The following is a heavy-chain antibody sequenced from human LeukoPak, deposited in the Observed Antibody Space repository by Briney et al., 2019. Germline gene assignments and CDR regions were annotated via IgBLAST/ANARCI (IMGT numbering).Heavy chain of an antibody. Sequence: SGGSLRLSCAASGFTFSSYNMYWVRQAPGKGLERVSSIGSSSSYIYYADSVKGRFTISRDNAKNSLYLQMNSLRADDTAVYYCARGSNIGYYFDYWGQGTLVTVSS. V-gene: IGHV3-21*01. CDR2: IGSSSSYI. J-gene: IGHJ4*02. D-gene: IGHD2/OR15-2a*01. CDR3: ARGSNIGYYFDY. CDR1: GFTFSSYN.